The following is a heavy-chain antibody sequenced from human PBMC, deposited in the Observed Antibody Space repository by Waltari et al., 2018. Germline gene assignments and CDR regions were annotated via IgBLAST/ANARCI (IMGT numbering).Heavy chain of an antibody. V-gene: IGHV3-7*01. Sequence: EQLVESGGGLVQPGGSLRLSGVAYGFTLRAHWMAWVGQATGKKLELVAKIKKEGTEDMYVDYVKGRFTISKDKTKNSVFLQMNSLRAEDTAVYYCARDHWYSLDVWGQGTLVTVSS. CDR3: ARDHWYSLDV. J-gene: IGHJ4*02. CDR2: IKKEGTED. CDR1: GFTLRAHW. D-gene: IGHD2-21*02.